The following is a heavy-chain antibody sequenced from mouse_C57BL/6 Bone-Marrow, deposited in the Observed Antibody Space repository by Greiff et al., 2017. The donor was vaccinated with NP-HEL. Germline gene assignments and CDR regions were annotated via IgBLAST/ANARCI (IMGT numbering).Heavy chain of an antibody. J-gene: IGHJ2*01. CDR2: IYPGGGYT. D-gene: IGHD3-2*02. CDR1: GYTFTNYW. Sequence: VQLQESGAELVRPGTSVKMSCKASGYTFTNYWIGWAKQRPGHGLEWIGDIYPGGGYTNYNEKFKGKATLTADKSSSTAYMQFSSLTSEDSAIYYCARKLRLYFDYWGQGTTLTVSS. V-gene: IGHV1-63*01. CDR3: ARKLRLYFDY.